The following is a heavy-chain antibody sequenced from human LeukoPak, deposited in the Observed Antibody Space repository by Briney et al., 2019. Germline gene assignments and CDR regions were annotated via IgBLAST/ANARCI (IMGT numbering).Heavy chain of an antibody. V-gene: IGHV3-48*02. CDR2: ISSSSSTI. J-gene: IGHJ4*02. Sequence: GGSLRLSCAASGFTFSSYSTNWVRQAPGKGLEWVSYISSSSSTIYYADSVKGRFTISRDNSKNTLYLQMNSLRDEDTAVYYCAKDFIAMSDWEPLGYWGQGILVTVSS. D-gene: IGHD1-26*01. CDR1: GFTFSSYS. CDR3: AKDFIAMSDWEPLGY.